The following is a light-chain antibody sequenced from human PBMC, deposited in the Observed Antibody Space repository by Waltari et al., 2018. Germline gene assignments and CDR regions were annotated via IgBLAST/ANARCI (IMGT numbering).Light chain of an antibody. J-gene: IGLJ3*02. V-gene: IGLV2-14*03. CDR3: SSYTTSSSWV. CDR2: EVS. CDR1: SSDIGIYHH. Sequence: QSALTQPASVSGSPGQSITIPCTGTSSDIGIYHHPSWYQQHPGQAPRLMIYEVSARPSGISNRFSGSKSGDTASLTISGLQAEDEADYYCSSYTTSSSWVFGGGTKLTVL.